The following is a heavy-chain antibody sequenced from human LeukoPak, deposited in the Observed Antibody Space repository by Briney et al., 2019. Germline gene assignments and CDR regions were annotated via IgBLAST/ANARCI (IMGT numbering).Heavy chain of an antibody. CDR2: ISGSGGST. CDR1: GFVFGNYA. CDR3: AKSHSSSWYGNDAFDI. Sequence: PGGSLRLSCAASGFVFGNYAMSWVRQAPGKGLEWISAISGSGGSTYYADSVKGRFTISRDNSKNTLYLQMNSLRAEDTAVYYCAKSHSSSWYGNDAFDIWGQGTMVTVSS. D-gene: IGHD6-13*01. J-gene: IGHJ3*02. V-gene: IGHV3-23*01.